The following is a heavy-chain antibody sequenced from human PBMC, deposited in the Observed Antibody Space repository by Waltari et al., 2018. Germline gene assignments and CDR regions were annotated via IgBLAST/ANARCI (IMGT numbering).Heavy chain of an antibody. D-gene: IGHD3-3*01. V-gene: IGHV3-53*01. CDR3: VRAPYDVWTGLYYFDY. Sequence: EVQLVESGGGLIQPGGSLRLSCAASGFTVSSNYMSWVRQAPGKGLEWVSVIYSGGSTYYADSVKGRFTISRDNSKNTLYLQMNSLRAEDTAVYYCVRAPYDVWTGLYYFDYWGQGTLVTVSS. CDR2: IYSGGST. J-gene: IGHJ4*02. CDR1: GFTVSSNY.